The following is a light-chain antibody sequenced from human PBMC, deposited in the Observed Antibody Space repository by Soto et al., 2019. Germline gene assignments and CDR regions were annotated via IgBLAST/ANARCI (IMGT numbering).Light chain of an antibody. CDR1: SSDVGSYNR. V-gene: IGLV2-18*02. CDR2: EVS. Sequence: QSALTQPPSVSGSPGQSVTISCTGTSSDVGSYNRVSWYQQPPGTAPKLMIYEVSNRPSGVPDRFSGSKSGNTASLTISGLQAEDEADYYCSSYTSSSTPCIFGTGTKLTV. CDR3: SSYTSSSTPCI. J-gene: IGLJ1*01.